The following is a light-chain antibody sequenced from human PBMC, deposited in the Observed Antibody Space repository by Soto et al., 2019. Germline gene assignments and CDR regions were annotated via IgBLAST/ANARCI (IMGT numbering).Light chain of an antibody. V-gene: IGLV1-51*01. CDR3: AARDDSLSGHWV. CDR2: DDN. Sequence: QSVLTQPPSVSAAPGQKVIISCSGSHSNIGKNFLSWYQQFPGTAPKLLIYDDNQRPSEIPDRFAGSKSGTSASLAISGLRSEDEADYYCAARDDSLSGHWVFGGGTKLTVL. J-gene: IGLJ3*02. CDR1: HSNIGKNF.